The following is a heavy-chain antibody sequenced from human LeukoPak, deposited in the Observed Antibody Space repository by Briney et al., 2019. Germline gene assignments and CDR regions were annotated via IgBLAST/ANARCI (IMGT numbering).Heavy chain of an antibody. CDR3: ARGGSSSSDAFDI. Sequence: ASVKVSCKASGYTFTGYYMHWVRQAPGQGLEYLGWINPSSGATTFVPEFQGRVTMTSETSIRTVFMELSSLGSEDTAVYYCARGGSSSSDAFDIWGQGTMVTVSS. CDR2: INPSSGAT. V-gene: IGHV1-2*02. J-gene: IGHJ3*02. CDR1: GYTFTGYY. D-gene: IGHD6-13*01.